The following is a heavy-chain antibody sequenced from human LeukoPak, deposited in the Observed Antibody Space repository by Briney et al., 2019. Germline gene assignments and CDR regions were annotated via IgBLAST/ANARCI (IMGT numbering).Heavy chain of an antibody. V-gene: IGHV1-18*01. CDR2: ISAYNGNT. D-gene: IGHD3-22*01. Sequence: GASVKVSCKASGYTFTSYGISWVRQAPGQGLEWMGWISAYNGNTNYAQKLQGRVTMTTDTSTSTAYTELRSLRSDDTAVYYCASFLQGDYYDSSAVWGQGTLVTVSS. CDR1: GYTFTSYG. J-gene: IGHJ4*02. CDR3: ASFLQGDYYDSSAV.